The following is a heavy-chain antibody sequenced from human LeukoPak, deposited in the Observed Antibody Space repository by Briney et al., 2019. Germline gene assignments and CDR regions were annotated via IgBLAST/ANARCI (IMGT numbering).Heavy chain of an antibody. V-gene: IGHV3-30-3*01. CDR2: ISYDGSNK. CDR3: ARGYCSGGSCLDY. J-gene: IGHJ4*02. Sequence: GGSLRLSCAASGFTFSSYAMYWVRQAPGKGLEWVAVISYDGSNKYYADSVKGRFTISRDNSKNTLYLQMNSLRAEDTAVYYCARGYCSGGSCLDYWGQGTLVTVSS. D-gene: IGHD2-15*01. CDR1: GFTFSSYA.